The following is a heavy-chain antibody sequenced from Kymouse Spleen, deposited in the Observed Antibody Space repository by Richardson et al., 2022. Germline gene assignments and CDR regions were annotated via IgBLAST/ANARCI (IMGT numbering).Heavy chain of an antibody. V-gene: IGHV3-30*18. CDR2: ISYDGSNK. J-gene: IGHJ4*02. D-gene: IGHD1-7*01. Sequence: QVQLVESGGGVVQPGRSLRLSCAASGFTFSSYGMHWVRQAPGKGLEWVAVISYDGSNKYYADSVKGRFTISRDNSKNTLYLQMNSLRAEDTAVYYCAKENWNYVPFDYWGQGTLVTVSS. CDR1: GFTFSSYG. CDR3: AKENWNYVPFDY.